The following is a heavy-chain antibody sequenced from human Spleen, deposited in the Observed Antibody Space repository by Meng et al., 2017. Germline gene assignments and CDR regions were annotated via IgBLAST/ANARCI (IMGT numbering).Heavy chain of an antibody. V-gene: IGHV4-39*01. CDR2: IYYTGST. CDR3: ARPRRVIADFDY. J-gene: IGHJ4*02. Sequence: QLQLQESGPGLVKPSETLSLTCPVSGGSISSSSYYWGWIRQPPGKGLEWIGSIYYTGSTYYNPSLKSRVTISVDTSKNQFSLKLNSVTAADTAVYYCARPRRVIADFDYWGQGTLVTVSS. CDR1: GGSISSSSYY. D-gene: IGHD3-16*02.